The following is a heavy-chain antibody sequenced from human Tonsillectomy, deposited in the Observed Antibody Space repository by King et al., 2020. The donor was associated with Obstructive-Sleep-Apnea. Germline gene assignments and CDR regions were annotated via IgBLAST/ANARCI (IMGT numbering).Heavy chain of an antibody. J-gene: IGHJ4*02. D-gene: IGHD3-22*01. V-gene: IGHV3-30*04. Sequence: QLVQSGGGVVQPGGSLRLSCAASGFTFSSYAMHWVRQAPGKGLEWVALTSYDGTHEYYADSVKGRFTISRDNSKNTLFLQMNRLKAEDTAVYYCARDGTYYYDSTGYYYPNYWGQGALVTVSS. CDR2: TSYDGTHE. CDR3: ARDGTYYYDSTGYYYPNY. CDR1: GFTFSSYA.